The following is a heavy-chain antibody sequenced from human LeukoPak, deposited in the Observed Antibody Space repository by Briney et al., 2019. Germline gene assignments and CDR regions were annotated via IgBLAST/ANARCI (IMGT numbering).Heavy chain of an antibody. CDR2: IYPGDSDT. CDR1: GYSFTSYW. V-gene: IGHV5-51*01. CDR3: ARGGRGGEFLNWFDP. D-gene: IGHD3-10*01. Sequence: GESLKISCKGSGYSFTSYWIDWVRQMPGKCLEWMGIIYPGDSDTRYSPSFQGQVTISADKSISTAYLQWSSLKASDTAMYYCARGGRGGEFLNWFDPWGQGTLVTVSS. J-gene: IGHJ5*02.